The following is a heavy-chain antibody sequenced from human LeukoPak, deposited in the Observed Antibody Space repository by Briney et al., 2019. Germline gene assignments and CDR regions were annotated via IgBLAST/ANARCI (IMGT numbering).Heavy chain of an antibody. D-gene: IGHD3-10*01. J-gene: IGHJ4*01. CDR1: GGPFSGYY. CDR3: ATRPSWELHDY. V-gene: IGHV4-34*01. CDR2: MNHGGST. Sequence: SETLSLTCAVYGGPFSGYYWSWIRQPPGKGLEWIGEMNHGGSTNYNPSLKSRVTISVDTSENQISLKLNSVTAADTAVYYCATRPSWELHDYWGHGTLVTVSS.